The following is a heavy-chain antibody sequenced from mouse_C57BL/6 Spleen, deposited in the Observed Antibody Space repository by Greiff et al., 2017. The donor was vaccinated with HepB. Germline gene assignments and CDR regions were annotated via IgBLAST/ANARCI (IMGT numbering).Heavy chain of an antibody. J-gene: IGHJ3*01. V-gene: IGHV1-81*01. Sequence: QVQLKQSGAELARPGASVKLSCKASGYTFTSYGISWVKQRTGQGLEWIGEIYPRSGNTYYNEKFKGKATLTADKSSSTAYMELRSLTSEDSAVYFCARSRYDYDIAYWGQGTLVTVSA. CDR1: GYTFTSYG. CDR2: IYPRSGNT. D-gene: IGHD2-4*01. CDR3: ARSRYDYDIAY.